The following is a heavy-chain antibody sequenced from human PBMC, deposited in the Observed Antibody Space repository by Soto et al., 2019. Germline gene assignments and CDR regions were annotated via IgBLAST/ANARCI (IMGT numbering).Heavy chain of an antibody. CDR1: GGTFSSYA. CDR2: IIPIFGTA. Sequence: SVKVSCKASGGTFSSYAISWVRQAPGQGLEWMGGIIPIFGTANYAQKFQGRVTITADESTSTAYMELSSLRSEDAAVYYCASRAARPEVDYWGQGTLVTVSS. CDR3: ASRAARPEVDY. D-gene: IGHD6-6*01. J-gene: IGHJ4*02. V-gene: IGHV1-69*13.